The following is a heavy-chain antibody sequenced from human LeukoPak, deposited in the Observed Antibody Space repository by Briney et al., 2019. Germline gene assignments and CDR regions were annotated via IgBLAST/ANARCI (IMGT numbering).Heavy chain of an antibody. CDR1: GFTFSSYS. V-gene: IGHV3-21*04. J-gene: IGHJ4*02. D-gene: IGHD6-13*01. CDR2: ISSSSSYI. Sequence: GGSLRLSCAASGFTFSSYSMNWVRQAPGKGLEWVSSISSSSSYIYYADSVKGRFTISRDNAKNSLYLQMNSLRAEDTAVYYCAKDLIAAAGTWYFDYWGQGTLVTVSS. CDR3: AKDLIAAAGTWYFDY.